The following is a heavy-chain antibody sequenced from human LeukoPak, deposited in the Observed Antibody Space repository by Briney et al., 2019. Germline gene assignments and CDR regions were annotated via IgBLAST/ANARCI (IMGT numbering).Heavy chain of an antibody. D-gene: IGHD2-21*01. V-gene: IGHV3-11*04. CDR3: ARAPLSIRYSIDY. Sequence: GGSLRLSCAASGFTFSDYYMSWIRQAPGKGLEWVSYISNSASTIYYADSVKGRFTISRDNAKNSLYLQMNSLRAEDTAVYYCARAPLSIRYSIDYWGQGTLVTVSS. J-gene: IGHJ4*02. CDR1: GFTFSDYY. CDR2: ISNSASTI.